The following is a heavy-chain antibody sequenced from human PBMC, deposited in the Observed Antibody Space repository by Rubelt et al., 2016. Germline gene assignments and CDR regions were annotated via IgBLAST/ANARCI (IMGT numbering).Heavy chain of an antibody. J-gene: IGHJ4*02. Sequence: QLQLQESGPGLVKPSETLSLTCTVSGGPISSSSFYWGWIRQSPGRHLEWIGSIHFSENTYYNPSFKSRVTISEDTSKNQLSLTLNSLSDADTAVYYCARHDTYHESSGYWCYWGQGTLVTVSS. CDR3: ARHDTYHESSGYWCY. D-gene: IGHD3-22*01. V-gene: IGHV4-39*01. CDR2: IHFSENT. CDR1: GGPISSSSFY.